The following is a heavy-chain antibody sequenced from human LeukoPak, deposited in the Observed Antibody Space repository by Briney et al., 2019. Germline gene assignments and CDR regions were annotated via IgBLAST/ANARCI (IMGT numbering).Heavy chain of an antibody. J-gene: IGHJ3*02. D-gene: IGHD1-26*01. Sequence: PSETLSLTCTVSGGSISSYYWSWIRQPPGKGLEWIGYIYYSGSTNYNPSLKSRVTISVDTSKNQFSLKLSSVTAADTAVYYCARDRIVGARDAFDIWGQGTMVTVSS. CDR2: IYYSGST. CDR1: GGSISSYY. V-gene: IGHV4-59*01. CDR3: ARDRIVGARDAFDI.